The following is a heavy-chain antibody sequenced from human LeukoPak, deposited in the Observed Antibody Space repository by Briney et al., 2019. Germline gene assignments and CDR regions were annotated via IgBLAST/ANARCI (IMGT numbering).Heavy chain of an antibody. J-gene: IGHJ6*03. V-gene: IGHV4-34*01. CDR3: ARGVRTLEYYYYMDV. Sequence: SKTLSLTCAVYGGSFSGYYWSWIRQPPGKGLEWIGEINHSGSTNYNPSLKSRVTISVDTSKNQFSLKLSSVTAADTAVYYCARGVRTLEYYYYMDVWGKGTTVTVSS. D-gene: IGHD1-14*01. CDR2: INHSGST. CDR1: GGSFSGYY.